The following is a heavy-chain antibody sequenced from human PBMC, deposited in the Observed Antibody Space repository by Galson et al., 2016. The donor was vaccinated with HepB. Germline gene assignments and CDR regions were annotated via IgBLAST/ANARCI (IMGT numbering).Heavy chain of an antibody. CDR3: VQGSTAPAV. J-gene: IGHJ6*04. CDR1: GFTFSNYG. CDR2: ISRSGDST. D-gene: IGHD1-26*01. V-gene: IGHV3-23*01. Sequence: SLRLSCAASGFTFSNYGMTWVRQAPGKGLEVVSSISRSGDSTDHADSVKDRFTISRDNPKNTLSLQMNSLTADDTAIYYCVQGSTAPAVWGKGTTVTVSS.